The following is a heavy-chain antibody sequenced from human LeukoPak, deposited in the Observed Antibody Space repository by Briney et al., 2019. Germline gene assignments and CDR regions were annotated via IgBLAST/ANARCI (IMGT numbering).Heavy chain of an antibody. J-gene: IGHJ4*02. D-gene: IGHD3-22*01. CDR1: GYSFTSYW. Sequence: GESLQISCQGSGYSFTSYWIGWVRQMPGKGLEWMGIIYPGDSDTRYSPSFQGQVTISADKSISTAYLQWSSLKASDTAMYYCARYYFHYYDSSGYPIDYWGQGTLVTVSS. V-gene: IGHV5-51*01. CDR2: IYPGDSDT. CDR3: ARYYFHYYDSSGYPIDY.